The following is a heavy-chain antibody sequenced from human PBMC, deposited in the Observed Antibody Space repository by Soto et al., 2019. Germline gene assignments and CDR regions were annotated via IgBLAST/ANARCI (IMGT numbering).Heavy chain of an antibody. V-gene: IGHV1-69*01. CDR1: GGTFSSYA. J-gene: IGHJ4*02. Sequence: QVQLVQSGAEVKKPGSSVKVSCKASGGTFSSYAISWVRQAPGQGLEWMGGIIPIFGTANYSQKVQGRVTITEDESPSTADMELSTLRYEDKAVYYSATAHYDMLAAPSFDYWGQGTLVTVAA. D-gene: IGHD3-9*01. CDR2: IIPIFGTA. CDR3: ATAHYDMLAAPSFDY.